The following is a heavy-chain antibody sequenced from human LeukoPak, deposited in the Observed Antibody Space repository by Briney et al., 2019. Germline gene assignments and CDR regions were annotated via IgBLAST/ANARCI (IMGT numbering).Heavy chain of an antibody. Sequence: GGSLRLSCVASGFTFSSYSMNWVRQAPGKGLEWVSSISGSSSYIYYADSVKGRFTISRDNAKNSLYLQMNSLRAEDTAVYYCARTNWNRPIDYWGQGTLVTVSS. V-gene: IGHV3-21*01. J-gene: IGHJ4*02. CDR1: GFTFSSYS. CDR2: ISGSSSYI. CDR3: ARTNWNRPIDY. D-gene: IGHD1-20*01.